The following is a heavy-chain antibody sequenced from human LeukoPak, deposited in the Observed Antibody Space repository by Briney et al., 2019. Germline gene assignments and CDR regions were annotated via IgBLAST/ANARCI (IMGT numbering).Heavy chain of an antibody. CDR3: ARERGSGYRLLY. CDR2: INPNSGDT. J-gene: IGHJ4*02. Sequence: ASVKVSCKASGYTFTGYFMHWVRQAPGQGLEWMGWINPNSGDTNYAQKFQGRATMTRDTSISTAYMELSRLTSDDTAVYYCARERGSGYRLLYWGQGTLATVSS. V-gene: IGHV1-2*02. D-gene: IGHD5-12*01. CDR1: GYTFTGYF.